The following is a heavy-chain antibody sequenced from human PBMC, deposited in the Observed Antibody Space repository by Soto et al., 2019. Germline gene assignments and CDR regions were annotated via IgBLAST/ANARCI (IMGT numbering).Heavy chain of an antibody. Sequence: ASAKLSCKASGDTFTSSGISWGRQAPGHRLEWLGGISDYTCNTNYAQKLQGRVTMTTDTSTSTAYMELRSLRSDDTAVYYCARRSGYYYYFDYWGQGTLVTVSS. J-gene: IGHJ4*02. CDR1: GDTFTSSG. CDR2: ISDYTCNT. D-gene: IGHD3-22*01. V-gene: IGHV1-18*01. CDR3: ARRSGYYYYFDY.